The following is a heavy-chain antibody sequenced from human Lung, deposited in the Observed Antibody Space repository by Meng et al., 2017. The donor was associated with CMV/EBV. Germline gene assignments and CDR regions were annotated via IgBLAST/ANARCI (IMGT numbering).Heavy chain of an antibody. J-gene: IGHJ4*02. Sequence: SXTXSLXXTISGGSISSYYWSWIRQPPGKGLEWIGNIYYSGSANYNPSLKSPVTVSVDTSKNQFSLKLSSVTAADTAVYYCTRETGETFWSGSHDSWGQGXLVTFSS. CDR3: TRETGETFWSGSHDS. D-gene: IGHD3-3*01. CDR2: IYYSGSA. V-gene: IGHV4-59*01. CDR1: GGSISSYY.